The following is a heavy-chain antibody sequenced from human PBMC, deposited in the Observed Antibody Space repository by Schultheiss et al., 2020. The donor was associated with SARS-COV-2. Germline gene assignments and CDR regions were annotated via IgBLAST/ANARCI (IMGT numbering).Heavy chain of an antibody. CDR3: ARNLPYYYYMDV. Sequence: GSLRLSCAVYGGSFSGYYWSWIRQPPGKGLEWIGSIYYSGSTYYNPSLKSRVTISVDTSKNQFSLKLSSVTAADTAVYYCARNLPYYYYMDVWGKGTTVTVSS. J-gene: IGHJ6*03. CDR2: IYYSGST. V-gene: IGHV4-34*01. CDR1: GGSFSGYY.